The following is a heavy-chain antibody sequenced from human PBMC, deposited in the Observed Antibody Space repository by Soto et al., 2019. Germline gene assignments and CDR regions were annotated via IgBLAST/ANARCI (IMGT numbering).Heavy chain of an antibody. V-gene: IGHV1-3*01. Sequence: ASVKVSCKASGYTFTSYAMHWVRQAPGQRLEWMGWINAGNGNTEYSQNFRGRVTITRDTSARTAYMELSSLRSEDTAVYYCARDLTGPIWFGEYPSDPWGQGTLVTVSS. J-gene: IGHJ5*02. D-gene: IGHD3-10*01. CDR3: ARDLTGPIWFGEYPSDP. CDR2: INAGNGNT. CDR1: GYTFTSYA.